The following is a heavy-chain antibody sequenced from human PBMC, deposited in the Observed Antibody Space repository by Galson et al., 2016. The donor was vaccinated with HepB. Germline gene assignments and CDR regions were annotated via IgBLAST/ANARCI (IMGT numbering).Heavy chain of an antibody. V-gene: IGHV4-61*08. CDR2: IYYSGST. Sequence: SETLSLTCTVSDGSVSSGGYYWTWIRQPPGKRLEWIGYIYYSGSTKYNSSLKSRVTISVDTSKDQFSLKLTSVTAADTAVYYCAREMHRDWSFDIWGRGTLVTVSS. CDR3: AREMHRDWSFDI. J-gene: IGHJ2*01. CDR1: DGSVSSGGYY.